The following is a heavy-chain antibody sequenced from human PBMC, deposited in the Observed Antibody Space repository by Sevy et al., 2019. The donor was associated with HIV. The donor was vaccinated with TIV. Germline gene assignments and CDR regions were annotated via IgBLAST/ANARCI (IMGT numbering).Heavy chain of an antibody. D-gene: IGHD6-13*01. Sequence: SKTLSLTCTVSGGSISSYYWSWIRQPPGKGLEWIGYIFYSGSTNYNPSLKSRVTISVDTSKNQFSLKLSSVTAADTAVYYCARHGVGIAAAGSFDYWGQGTLVTVSS. CDR3: ARHGVGIAAAGSFDY. V-gene: IGHV4-59*08. CDR2: IFYSGST. J-gene: IGHJ4*02. CDR1: GGSISSYY.